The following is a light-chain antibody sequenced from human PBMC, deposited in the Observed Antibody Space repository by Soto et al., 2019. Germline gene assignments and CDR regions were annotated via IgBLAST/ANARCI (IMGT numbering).Light chain of an antibody. CDR2: TAS. Sequence: DIQLTQPPSFLSASVGDRVTVTCRASQGINSYLAWYQQKPGKAPKLLIYTASTLQSGVPSRFSGSGSGTEFSLTITSLQPEDFAAYYCQQLYSYPITFGGGTKVDIK. J-gene: IGKJ4*01. CDR3: QQLYSYPIT. CDR1: QGINSY. V-gene: IGKV1-9*01.